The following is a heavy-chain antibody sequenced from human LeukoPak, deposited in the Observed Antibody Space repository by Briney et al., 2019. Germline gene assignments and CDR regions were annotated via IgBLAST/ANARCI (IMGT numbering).Heavy chain of an antibody. J-gene: IGHJ3*02. D-gene: IGHD3-22*01. V-gene: IGHV3-48*03. Sequence: GGSLRLSCTASGFSFSKYAMDWVRQAPGKGLEWVSYISSSGGTIFYADSVKGRFTISRDNAKNSMYLQMSSLRAEDTAVYYCAREVTSDSSGFDAFLIWGQGTPVTVSS. CDR3: AREVTSDSSGFDAFLI. CDR1: GFSFSKYA. CDR2: ISSSGGTI.